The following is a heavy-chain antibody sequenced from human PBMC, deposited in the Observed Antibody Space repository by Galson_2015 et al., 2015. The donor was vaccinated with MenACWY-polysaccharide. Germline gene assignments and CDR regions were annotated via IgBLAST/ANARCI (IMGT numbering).Heavy chain of an antibody. J-gene: IGHJ4*01. V-gene: IGHV4-38-2*01. CDR3: ARVDKYSGSYYIRH. CDR2: IYHSGST. D-gene: IGHD1-26*01. Sequence: SETLSLTCAVSGYSISSGYYWGWIRQPPGKGLEWIGSIYHSGSTYYNPSLKSRVTISVDTSKNQFSLKLSSVTAADTAVYYCARVDKYSGSYYIRHWGHGTLVTVSS. CDR1: GYSISSGYY.